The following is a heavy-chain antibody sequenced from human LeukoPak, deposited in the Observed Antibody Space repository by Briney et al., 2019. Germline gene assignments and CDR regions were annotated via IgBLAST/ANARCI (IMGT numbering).Heavy chain of an antibody. CDR1: GFTFSTYW. J-gene: IGHJ2*01. CDR3: ARDLSGWNWYFDL. V-gene: IGHV4-39*07. CDR2: INYSGST. D-gene: IGHD2-15*01. Sequence: PGGSLRLSCAASGFTFSTYWMNWVRQAPGKGLEWIGSINYSGSTSYNPSLKSRVTISVDTSKNQLSLKLSSVTAADTAVYSCARDLSGWNWYFDLWGRGTLVTVSS.